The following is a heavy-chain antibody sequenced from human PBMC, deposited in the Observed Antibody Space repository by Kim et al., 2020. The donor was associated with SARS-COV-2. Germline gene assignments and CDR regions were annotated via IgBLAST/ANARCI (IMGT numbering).Heavy chain of an antibody. J-gene: IGHJ3*02. D-gene: IGHD1-26*01. Sequence: VDSVKGRFTISRDNAKNSLYLQMNSLRAEDTAVYYCARDGGSYGMDAFDIWGQGTMVTVSS. V-gene: IGHV3-7*01. CDR3: ARDGGSYGMDAFDI.